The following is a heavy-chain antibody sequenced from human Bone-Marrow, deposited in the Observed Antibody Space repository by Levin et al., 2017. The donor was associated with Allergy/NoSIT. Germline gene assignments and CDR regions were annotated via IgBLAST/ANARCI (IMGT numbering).Heavy chain of an antibody. CDR3: ASSTYYPNGDFDS. Sequence: LRLSCTVSGGSISSGDYYWSWIRQSPGKGLEWIGYIYEIGSTFYNPSLKSRVIISVDSSKNQFSLKLGSVTVADTAVYYCASSTYYPNGDFDSWGQGTLVSVSS. CDR2: IYEIGST. CDR1: GGSISSGDYY. J-gene: IGHJ4*02. D-gene: IGHD3-10*01. V-gene: IGHV4-30-4*01.